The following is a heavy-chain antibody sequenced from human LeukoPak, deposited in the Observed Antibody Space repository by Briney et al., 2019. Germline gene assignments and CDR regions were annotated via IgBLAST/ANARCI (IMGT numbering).Heavy chain of an antibody. CDR1: GFTFSSYD. CDR3: ARDSVGLLTARRGFDS. D-gene: IGHD6-6*01. V-gene: IGHV3-13*01. J-gene: IGHJ4*02. Sequence: GGSLRLSCAASGFTFSSYDMHWVRQATGKGLEWVSAIGTAGDTYYPGSVKGRFTISRENAKNSLYLQMNSLRAEDMAVYYCARDSVGLLTARRGFDSWGQGTLVTVSS. CDR2: IGTAGDT.